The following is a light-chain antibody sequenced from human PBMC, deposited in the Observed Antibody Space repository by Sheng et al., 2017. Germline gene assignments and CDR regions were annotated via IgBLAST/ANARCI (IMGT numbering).Light chain of an antibody. J-gene: IGLJ1*01. Sequence: SSDLTQDSAVSVALGQTVTITCQGDSLRRFSANWYQQKPGQAPLLVIYATKSRPSGVPDRFSGSGTGNTASLTITGAQAEDEAHYYCHSRDNSSNPKYVFGTGTMVSVL. CDR2: ATK. CDR1: SLRRFS. V-gene: IGLV3-19*01. CDR3: HSRDNSSNPKYV.